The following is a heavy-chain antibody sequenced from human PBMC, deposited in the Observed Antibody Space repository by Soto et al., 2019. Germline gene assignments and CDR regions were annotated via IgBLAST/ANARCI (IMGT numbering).Heavy chain of an antibody. CDR2: VGSSDRST. J-gene: IGHJ4*02. CDR3: AKELRYTRSPAAFDY. CDR1: GFDFSTYA. Sequence: EVQILESGGGLVQPGGSLRLSCTASGFDFSTYAMNWVRQAPGKGLEWVSAVGSSDRSTYYGDSVKGRFTISRDNSKNTLYLQMQSLRVDDTAVYFCAKELRYTRSPAAFDYWGQGTLVTVSS. V-gene: IGHV3-23*01. D-gene: IGHD2-2*02.